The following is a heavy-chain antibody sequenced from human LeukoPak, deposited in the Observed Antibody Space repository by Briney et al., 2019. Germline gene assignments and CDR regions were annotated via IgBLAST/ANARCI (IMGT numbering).Heavy chain of an antibody. V-gene: IGHV5-51*01. CDR1: GYSFTSYW. J-gene: IGHJ4*02. CDR3: ARQGADVDTAMSDDFDY. CDR2: IYPGDSDT. Sequence: GESLKISCKGSGYSFTSYWIGWVRQMPGKGLEGMGIIYPGDSDTRYSPSFQGQVTISADKSISTAYLQWSGLKASDTAMYYCARQGADVDTAMSDDFDYWGQGTLVTVSS. D-gene: IGHD5-18*01.